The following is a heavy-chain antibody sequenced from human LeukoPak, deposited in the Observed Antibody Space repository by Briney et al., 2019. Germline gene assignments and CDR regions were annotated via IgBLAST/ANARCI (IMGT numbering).Heavy chain of an antibody. D-gene: IGHD1-26*01. V-gene: IGHV3-15*01. CDR3: TRDKLELRQFDY. J-gene: IGHJ4*02. Sequence: GGSLRLSCAASGFTFSSYAMHWVRQAPGKGLEWVGRIKSKPDGGAIGYAAPVKGRFIISRDDSKDMLYLQMNSLKTEDTGVYYCTRDKLELRQFDYWGQGTLVTVSS. CDR2: IKSKPDGGAI. CDR1: GFTFSSYA.